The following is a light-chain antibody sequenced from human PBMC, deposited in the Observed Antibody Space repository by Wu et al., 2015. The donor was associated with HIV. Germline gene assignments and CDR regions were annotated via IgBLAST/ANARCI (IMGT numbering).Light chain of an antibody. J-gene: IGKJ1*01. CDR2: SAS. V-gene: IGKV3-15*01. Sequence: VSPGERRHPLPAGPVRVLAPTLAWYQHKPGQAPRLLIYSASTRATDIPARFSGSGSGTEFTLTISSLQSEDFAVYYCQQYKNWLRTFGQGTKVEIK. CDR1: RVLAPT. CDR3: QQYKNWLRT.